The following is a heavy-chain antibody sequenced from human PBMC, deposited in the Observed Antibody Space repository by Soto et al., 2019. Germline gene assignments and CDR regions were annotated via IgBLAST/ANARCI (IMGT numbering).Heavy chain of an antibody. CDR2: ISGSVGST. Sequence: GGSLRLSCAASGFTFSSYAMTWVRQAPGKGLEWVSGISGSVGSTYYADSVKGRFTISRDNSENTLYLQMNGLRAEDTAVYYCAKDRLPSYDYGVGLFDYWGQGTPVTVSS. V-gene: IGHV3-23*01. CDR1: GFTFSSYA. J-gene: IGHJ4*02. CDR3: AKDRLPSYDYGVGLFDY. D-gene: IGHD4-17*01.